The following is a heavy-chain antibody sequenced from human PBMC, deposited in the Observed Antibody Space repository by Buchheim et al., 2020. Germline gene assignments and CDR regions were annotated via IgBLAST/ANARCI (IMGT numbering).Heavy chain of an antibody. CDR1: GFTFSSYG. CDR3: ARDYQEDWLLLYYFDY. Sequence: QVQLVESGGGVVQPGRSLRLSCAASGFTFSSYGMHWVRQAPGKGLEWVAVIWYDGSNKYYADSVKGRFTISRDNSKNTLYLQMNSLRAEDTAVYYCARDYQEDWLLLYYFDYWGQGTL. J-gene: IGHJ4*02. V-gene: IGHV3-33*01. CDR2: IWYDGSNK. D-gene: IGHD3-9*01.